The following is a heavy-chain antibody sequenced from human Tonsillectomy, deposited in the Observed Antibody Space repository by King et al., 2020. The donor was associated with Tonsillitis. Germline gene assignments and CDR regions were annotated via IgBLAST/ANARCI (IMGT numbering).Heavy chain of an antibody. V-gene: IGHV4-39*01. J-gene: IGHJ4*02. D-gene: IGHD3-22*01. CDR2: IYYSXST. CDR3: ARGSRLGIYYFDY. CDR1: GGSISSSSYY. Sequence: LQLQESGPGLVKPSETLSLTCTVSGGSISSSSYYWGWIRQPPGKGLEWXGSIYYSXSTYYNPSLKSRVTMSVDTSNNQFSLKLSSVTAADTAVYYCARGSRLGIYYFDYWGQGTLVTVSS.